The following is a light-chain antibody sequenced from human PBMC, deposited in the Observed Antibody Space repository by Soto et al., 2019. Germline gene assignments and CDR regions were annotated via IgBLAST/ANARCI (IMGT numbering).Light chain of an antibody. Sequence: QSVLTQPPSASGTPGQRVTISCSGSSSNIGSHPVNWYQQLPGTAPKLLIYNNNQRPSGVPDRFSGSKSGTSASLAISGLQSEDEADYYCAAWDDSLNGYVFGTGTKVTVL. CDR1: SSNIGSHP. CDR2: NNN. CDR3: AAWDDSLNGYV. J-gene: IGLJ1*01. V-gene: IGLV1-44*01.